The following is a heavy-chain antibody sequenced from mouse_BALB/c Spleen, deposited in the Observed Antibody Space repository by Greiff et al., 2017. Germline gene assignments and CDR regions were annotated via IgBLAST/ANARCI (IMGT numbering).Heavy chain of an antibody. CDR1: GFTFSSYA. CDR2: ISSGGST. Sequence: EVKLMESGGGLVKPGGSLKLSCAASGFTFSSYAMSWVRQTPEKGLEWVASISSGGSTYYPDSVKGRFTISRDKARNILYLQMSSLRSEDTAMYYCARGYGAMDYWGQGTSVTVSS. CDR3: ARGYGAMDY. V-gene: IGHV5-6-5*01. D-gene: IGHD1-1*02. J-gene: IGHJ4*01.